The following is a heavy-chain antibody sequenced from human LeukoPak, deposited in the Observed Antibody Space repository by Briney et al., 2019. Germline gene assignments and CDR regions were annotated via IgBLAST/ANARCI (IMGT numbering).Heavy chain of an antibody. CDR2: INPSGSKT. Sequence: ASVKVSCKASGHTFTGYYMHWVRQAPGQGLEWMGIINPSGSKTYYAQKFQGRVTMARDMSTSTVCMELSSLRSEDTAVYYCARDRSDAGEPDNWFDPWGQGTLVTVSS. CDR3: ARDRSDAGEPDNWFDP. CDR1: GHTFTGYY. J-gene: IGHJ5*02. D-gene: IGHD1-26*01. V-gene: IGHV1-46*01.